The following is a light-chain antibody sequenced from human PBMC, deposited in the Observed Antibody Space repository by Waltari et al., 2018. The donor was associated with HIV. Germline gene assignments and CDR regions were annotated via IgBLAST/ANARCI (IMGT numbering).Light chain of an antibody. CDR1: SGSIASNY. J-gene: IGLJ3*02. Sequence: NFMLTQPHSVSGSPGKTVTISCTRSSGSIASNYVQWYQQRPGRAPTILIYEVPESPSGFPVRFSASIDSSSNSASLTISGLKTEDEADYYCQSSDSIIAVFGGGTKLTVL. CDR2: EVP. V-gene: IGLV6-57*03. CDR3: QSSDSIIAV.